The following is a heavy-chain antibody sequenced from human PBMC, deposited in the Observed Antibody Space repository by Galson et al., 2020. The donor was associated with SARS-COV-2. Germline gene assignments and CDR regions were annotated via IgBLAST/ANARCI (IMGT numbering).Heavy chain of an antibody. CDR1: GGTFSSYA. CDR3: ARGDCWSGMGLGDYYYYYMDV. J-gene: IGHJ6*03. V-gene: IGHV1-69*13. CDR2: IIPIFGTA. Sequence: SVKVSCKASGGTFSSYAISWVRQAPGQGLEWMGGIIPIFGTANYAQKFQGRVTITADESTSTAYMELSSLRSEDTAVYYCARGDCWSGMGLGDYYYYYMDVWGKGTTVTVSS. D-gene: IGHD3-3*01.